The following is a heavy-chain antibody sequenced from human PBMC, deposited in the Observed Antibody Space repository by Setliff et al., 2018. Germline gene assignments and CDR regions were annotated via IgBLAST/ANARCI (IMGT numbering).Heavy chain of an antibody. CDR3: ASRTTGPGGWFDY. Sequence: SETLSLTCTVSGGSVSSTSYYWGWIRQPPGKGLEWTGTIYYTGTTYYSPPLKSRVTISVDTSKNQFSLRLTSVTAADTAIYYCASRTTGPGGWFDYWGQGALVTVSS. J-gene: IGHJ5*01. CDR1: GGSVSSTSYY. V-gene: IGHV4-39*01. D-gene: IGHD1-1*01. CDR2: IYYTGTT.